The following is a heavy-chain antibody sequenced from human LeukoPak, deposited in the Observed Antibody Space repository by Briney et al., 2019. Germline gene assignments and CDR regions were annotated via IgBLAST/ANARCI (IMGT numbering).Heavy chain of an antibody. D-gene: IGHD2-15*01. V-gene: IGHV3-30*02. J-gene: IGHJ4*02. CDR1: GFTFSSYG. Sequence: SGGSLRLSCAASGFTFSSYGMHWVRQAPGKGLEWVAFIRYDGSNKYYADSVKGRFTISRDNSKNTLYLQMNSLRAEDTAVYYCANEAPSWSYFDYWGQGTLVTVSS. CDR2: IRYDGSNK. CDR3: ANEAPSWSYFDY.